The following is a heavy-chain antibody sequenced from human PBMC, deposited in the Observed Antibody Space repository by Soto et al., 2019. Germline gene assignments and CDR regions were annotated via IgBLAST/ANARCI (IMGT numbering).Heavy chain of an antibody. CDR2: ISYNGNTK. J-gene: IGHJ6*02. CDR3: AKEKDDYFYYGMAV. CDR1: GFPFSNYG. V-gene: IGHV3-30*18. Sequence: QVQLVESGGGVVQPGRSLTLSCAASGFPFSNYGMHWVRQAPDNGLEWLAVISYNGNTKYYADSVKGRFTISIDISKNGVFLQMSSLREEDTAVFRCAKEKDDYFYYGMAVWGQGTTVTVSS.